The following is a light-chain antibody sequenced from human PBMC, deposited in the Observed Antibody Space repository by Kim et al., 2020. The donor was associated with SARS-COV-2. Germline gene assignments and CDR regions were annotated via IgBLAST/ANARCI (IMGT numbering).Light chain of an antibody. J-gene: IGKJ1*01. V-gene: IGKV1-5*01. Sequence: SASVGDRVTITCRASQSVSSWLAWYQQEPGKAPKLLIYDASSLESGVPSRFSGSASGTEFTLTISSLQPDDFATYYCQQYNDFSTFGQGTKVDIK. CDR2: DAS. CDR3: QQYNDFST. CDR1: QSVSSW.